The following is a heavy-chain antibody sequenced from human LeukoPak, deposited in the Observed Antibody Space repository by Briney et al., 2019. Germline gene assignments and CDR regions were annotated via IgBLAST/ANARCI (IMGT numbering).Heavy chain of an antibody. Sequence: PSETLSLTCAFYLWSYSYYFWTGMCQPPGKGLEWIGEVHPSGRTNYKSSLKSRVTISVDTSKNQFSLSLSSVTAADTAVYFCAGCNSDLLTGVGLPQDFWGQGTLVTVSS. CDR1: LWSYSYYF. CDR2: VHPSGRT. J-gene: IGHJ4*02. CDR3: AGCNSDLLTGVGLPQDF. V-gene: IGHV4-34*01. D-gene: IGHD3-9*01.